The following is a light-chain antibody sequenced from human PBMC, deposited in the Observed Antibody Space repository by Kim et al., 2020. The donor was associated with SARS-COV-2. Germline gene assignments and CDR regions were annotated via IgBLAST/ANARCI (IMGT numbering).Light chain of an antibody. J-gene: IGLJ2*01. Sequence: GQSITISGTGTSSDVGGYNYVSWYQQHPGKAPKLMIYDVSNRPSGVSNRFSGSKSVNTASLSISGLQAEDEADYYCSSYTSSHTVVFGGGTQLTVL. V-gene: IGLV2-14*03. CDR3: SSYTSSHTVV. CDR1: SSDVGGYNY. CDR2: DVS.